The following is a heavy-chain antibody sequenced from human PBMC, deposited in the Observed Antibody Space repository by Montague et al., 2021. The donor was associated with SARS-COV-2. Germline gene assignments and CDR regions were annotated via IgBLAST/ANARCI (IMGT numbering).Heavy chain of an antibody. D-gene: IGHD4-17*01. CDR1: GDSVWSNTAA. CDR2: TNYRSKWTS. V-gene: IGHV6-1*01. J-gene: IGHJ4*02. Sequence: CAISGDSVWSNTAAWNWIRQSPSGGLEWLGRTNYRSKWTSDYATSVEGRISIDPDTSKNQFFLHLRSVTPEETGVYYCVRDTGSAQAGFDAWGQGTLVTVS. CDR3: VRDTGSAQAGFDA.